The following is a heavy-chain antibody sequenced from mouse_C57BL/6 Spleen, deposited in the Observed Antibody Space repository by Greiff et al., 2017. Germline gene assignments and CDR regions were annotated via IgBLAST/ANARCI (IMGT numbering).Heavy chain of an antibody. J-gene: IGHJ2*01. V-gene: IGHV1-7*01. CDR1: GYTFTSSW. CDR3: ARMVLRPDY. Sequence: QVQLQQSGAELAKPGASVKLSCKASGYTFTSSWMHWVKQRPGQGLEWIGYINPSSGYTKYNQKFKDKATLTADNSSSTAYMQLSSLTYEGSAVYYCARMVLRPDYWGQGTTLTVSS. D-gene: IGHD1-2*01. CDR2: INPSSGYT.